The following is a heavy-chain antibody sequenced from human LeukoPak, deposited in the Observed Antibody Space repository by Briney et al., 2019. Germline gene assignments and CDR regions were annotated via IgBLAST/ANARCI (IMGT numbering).Heavy chain of an antibody. CDR3: ARDDGVPPFDY. J-gene: IGHJ4*02. Sequence: GASVKVSCKASGYTFTGYYMHWVRQAPGQGLEWMGWISAYNGNTNYAQKLQGRVTMTTDTSTSTAYMELRSLRSDDTAVYYCARDDGVPPFDYWGQGTLVTVSS. CDR1: GYTFTGYY. D-gene: IGHD3-10*01. V-gene: IGHV1-18*04. CDR2: ISAYNGNT.